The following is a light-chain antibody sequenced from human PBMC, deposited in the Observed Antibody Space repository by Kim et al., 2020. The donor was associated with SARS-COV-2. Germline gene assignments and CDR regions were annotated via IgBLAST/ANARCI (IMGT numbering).Light chain of an antibody. CDR3: QQYHMAPRT. Sequence: EIVLTQSPGTLSLSPGERATLSCRASQIVVSNYLAWYQQKPGQAPRLLIYGASSRATGIPDKFSGSGSGTDFTLTNTRLEPEDSAVYYCQQYHMAPRTFGQGTKVDIK. CDR1: QIVVSNY. J-gene: IGKJ1*01. V-gene: IGKV3-20*01. CDR2: GAS.